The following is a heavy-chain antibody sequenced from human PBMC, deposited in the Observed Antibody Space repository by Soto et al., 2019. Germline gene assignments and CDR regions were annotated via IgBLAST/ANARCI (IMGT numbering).Heavy chain of an antibody. J-gene: IGHJ6*02. CDR3: ARVERYSSGWYNAYYYYGMDV. Sequence: GGSLRLSCAASGFTFSAYVMSWVRQAPGKGLEWVSSITSSGGGTYYADSVKGRFTVSRDNSKNTVYLQMNRLRDEDTAVYYCARVERYSSGWYNAYYYYGMDVWGQGTTVTVSS. CDR1: GFTFSAYV. D-gene: IGHD6-19*01. V-gene: IGHV3-23*01. CDR2: ITSSGGGT.